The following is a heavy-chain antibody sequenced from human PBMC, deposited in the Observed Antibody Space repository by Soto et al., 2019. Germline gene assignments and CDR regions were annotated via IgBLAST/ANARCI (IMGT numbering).Heavy chain of an antibody. V-gene: IGHV4-31*03. Sequence: QVQLQESGPGLVKPSQTLSLTYTVSGGSISSGGYYWSWVRQHPGKGLEWIGYIYYSGSTYYNPSLKSRVTMSVDTSKNQFSLKLSSVTAADTAVYYCASNWSGVTNLSPNRYYMDVWGKGTTVTVSS. J-gene: IGHJ6*03. CDR2: IYYSGST. CDR3: ASNWSGVTNLSPNRYYMDV. CDR1: GGSISSGGYY. D-gene: IGHD3-3*01.